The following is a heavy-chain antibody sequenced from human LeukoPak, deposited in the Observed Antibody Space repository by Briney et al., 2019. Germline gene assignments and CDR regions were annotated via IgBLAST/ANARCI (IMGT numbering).Heavy chain of an antibody. CDR1: GGSFSGYY. J-gene: IGHJ5*02. CDR2: INHSGST. CDR3: AQAAQYDSSGHYSLNNWFDP. D-gene: IGHD3-22*01. Sequence: SETLSLTCAVYGGSFSGYYWSWIRQPPGKGLEWIGEINHSGSTNYNPSLKSRVTISVDTSKNQFSLKLSSVTAADTAVYYCAQAAQYDSSGHYSLNNWFDPWGQGTLVTVSS. V-gene: IGHV4-34*01.